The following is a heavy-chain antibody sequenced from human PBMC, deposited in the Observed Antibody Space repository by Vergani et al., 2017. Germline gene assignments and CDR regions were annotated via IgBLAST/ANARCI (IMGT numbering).Heavy chain of an antibody. CDR2: IWYDGSNK. V-gene: IGHV3-33*01. CDR3: ARETGRGYGKSD. CDR1: GFTFSSYG. J-gene: IGHJ4*02. Sequence: QVQLVESGGGVVQPGRSLRLSCAASGFTFSSYGMHWVRQAPGKGLEWVAVIWYDGSNKYYADSVKGRFTISRDNSKNTLYLQMNSLRAEDTAVYYCARETGRGYGKSDWGQGTLVTVSS. D-gene: IGHD5-18*01.